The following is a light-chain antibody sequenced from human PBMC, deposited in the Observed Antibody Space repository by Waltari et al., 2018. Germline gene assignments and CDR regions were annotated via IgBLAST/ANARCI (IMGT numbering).Light chain of an antibody. Sequence: QLVLTQSPSASASLGASVKLTCTLSSGHSSNIIAWLQQQPGKGPRYLMTVNSDGSHRKGDEIPDPFSGSSSGAERYLTISSLQSADEADYYCETGGHGTWVFGGGTKLTVL. V-gene: IGLV4-69*01. CDR1: SGHSSNI. CDR2: VNSDGSH. J-gene: IGLJ3*02. CDR3: ETGGHGTWV.